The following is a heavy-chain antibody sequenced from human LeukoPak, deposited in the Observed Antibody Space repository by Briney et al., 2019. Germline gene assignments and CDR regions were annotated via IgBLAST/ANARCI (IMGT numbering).Heavy chain of an antibody. J-gene: IGHJ4*02. CDR3: ARGITDSIWYLDY. V-gene: IGHV4-59*01. Sequence: SETLSLTCTVSGGHISTYYWSWIRQAPGKGLEWLGYIYYSGSTKYNPSLKSRVTISVDTSKNQFSLKLSSVTAADTAVYFCARGITDSIWYLDYWGQGTLVTVSS. CDR1: GGHISTYY. CDR2: IYYSGST. D-gene: IGHD3-22*01.